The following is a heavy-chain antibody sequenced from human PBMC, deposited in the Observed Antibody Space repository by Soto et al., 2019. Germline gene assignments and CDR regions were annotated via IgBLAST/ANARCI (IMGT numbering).Heavy chain of an antibody. V-gene: IGHV3-21*01. Sequence: GGSLRLSCAASGFTFSSYSMNWVRQAPGKGLEWVSSISSSSSYIYYADSVKGRFTISRDNAKNSLYLQMNSLRAEDTAVYYCARDTAYYDILTGLVDYWGQGTLVTVSS. CDR1: GFTFSSYS. CDR3: ARDTAYYDILTGLVDY. J-gene: IGHJ4*02. D-gene: IGHD3-9*01. CDR2: ISSSSSYI.